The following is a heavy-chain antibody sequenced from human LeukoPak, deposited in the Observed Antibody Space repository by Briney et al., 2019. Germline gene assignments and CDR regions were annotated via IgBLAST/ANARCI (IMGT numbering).Heavy chain of an antibody. D-gene: IGHD1-1*01. V-gene: IGHV5-51*01. Sequence: GESLKISCMGSGYRFTTYWIDWVRQVPGKGLEWMGLIQPADSQTRYNPSFQGQVTLSDDKPINTAYLQWSSLRPSDPAIYYCARRLRTGGFDIWGQGTEVTVSS. CDR1: GYRFTTYW. J-gene: IGHJ3*02. CDR2: IQPADSQT. CDR3: ARRLRTGGFDI.